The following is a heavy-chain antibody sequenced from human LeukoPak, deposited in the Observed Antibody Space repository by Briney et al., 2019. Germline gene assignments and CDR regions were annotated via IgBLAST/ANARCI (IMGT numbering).Heavy chain of an antibody. V-gene: IGHV4-34*01. J-gene: IGHJ4*02. D-gene: IGHD6-19*01. CDR2: INHSGST. Sequence: KPSETLSLTCAVYGGSFSGYYWSWIRQPPGKGLEWIGEINHSGSTNYNPSLKSRVAISVDTSKNQFSLKLSSVTAADTAVYYCARPSSGWYRTGYWGQGTLVTVSS. CDR1: GGSFSGYY. CDR3: ARPSSGWYRTGY.